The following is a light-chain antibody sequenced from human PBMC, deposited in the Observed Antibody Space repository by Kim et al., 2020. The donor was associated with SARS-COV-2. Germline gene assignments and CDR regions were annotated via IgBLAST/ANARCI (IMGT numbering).Light chain of an antibody. Sequence: GQSITISCTRTSSDVGGYNYVSWYQQHPGKAPKLVIYDVNNRPSGVSDRFSGSKSGNTASLAISGLQAEDEADYYCCSYTSSSTWVFGGGTKLTVL. CDR2: DVN. V-gene: IGLV2-14*03. CDR1: SSDVGGYNY. J-gene: IGLJ3*02. CDR3: CSYTSSSTWV.